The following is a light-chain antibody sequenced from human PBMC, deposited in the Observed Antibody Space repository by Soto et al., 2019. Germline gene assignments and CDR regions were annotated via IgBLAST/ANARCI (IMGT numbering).Light chain of an antibody. J-gene: IGLJ3*02. V-gene: IGLV7-43*01. CDR1: TGAVTSDYY. CDR2: STY. CDR3: LLYHGAAQV. Sequence: QAVVTQEPSLTVSPGGTVTLTCASSTGAVTSDYYPNWLQQKPGQAPRSLIHSTYARHFWTPARFSGSLLGGKAALTVSDVQPEDEAVYHCLLYHGAAQVFGGGTKLTVL.